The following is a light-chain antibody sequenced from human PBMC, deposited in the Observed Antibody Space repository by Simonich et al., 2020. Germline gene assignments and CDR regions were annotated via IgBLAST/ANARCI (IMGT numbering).Light chain of an antibody. V-gene: IGKV1-13*02. CDR1: HGISIA. CDR3: QQFNSYPLT. J-gene: IGKJ4*01. Sequence: AIQLTQSPSSLSASVGYRVTITSRSSHGISIALAWYQQKPGKAPKLLIYDASSLESGVPPRFSGSGSGTDFTLTISSLQPEDFATYYCQQFNSYPLTFGGGTKVEIK. CDR2: DAS.